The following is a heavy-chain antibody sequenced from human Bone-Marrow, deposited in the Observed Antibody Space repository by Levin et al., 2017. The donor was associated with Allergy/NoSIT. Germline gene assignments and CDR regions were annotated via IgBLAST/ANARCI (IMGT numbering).Heavy chain of an antibody. D-gene: IGHD3-10*01. CDR1: GFSFSIYG. Sequence: GGSLRLSCAASGFSFSIYGLHWVRQAPGKGLEWVALITSDGSNKFFADSVKGRFTISRDNFKNTLHLQMDSLRPEDTAVYYCAKGGDMDVWGQGTTVTVSS. CDR3: AKGGDMDV. J-gene: IGHJ6*02. CDR2: ITSDGSNK. V-gene: IGHV3-30*18.